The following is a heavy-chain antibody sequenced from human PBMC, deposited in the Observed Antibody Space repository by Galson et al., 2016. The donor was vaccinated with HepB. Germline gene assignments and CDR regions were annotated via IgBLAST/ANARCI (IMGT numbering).Heavy chain of an antibody. Sequence: PALVKPTQTLTLTCTFSGFSLTSSGEGVGWIRQPPGKALEWLSLICWDGDKRYSPSLKSRLTITADTSKNQVVLAMTNMDPVDTATYYFAHRRRTVVVGTRFDSWGQGILVTVSS. J-gene: IGHJ4*02. CDR3: AHRRRTVVVGTRFDS. V-gene: IGHV2-5*02. D-gene: IGHD1-14*01. CDR2: ICWDGDK. CDR1: GFSLTSSGEG.